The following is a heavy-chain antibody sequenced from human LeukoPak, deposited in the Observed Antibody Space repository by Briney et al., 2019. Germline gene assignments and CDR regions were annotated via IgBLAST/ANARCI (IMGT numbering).Heavy chain of an antibody. V-gene: IGHV3-23*01. D-gene: IGHD3-22*01. CDR3: AKAVVRNYYYYYMDV. J-gene: IGHJ6*03. CDR1: GFTFSSYG. CDR2: ISGSGGST. Sequence: GGSLRLSCAASGFTFSSYGMSWVRQAPGKGLEWVSAISGSGGSTYYADSVKGRFTISRDNSKNTLYLQMNSLRAEDTAVYYCAKAVVRNYYYYYMDVWGKGTTVTVSS.